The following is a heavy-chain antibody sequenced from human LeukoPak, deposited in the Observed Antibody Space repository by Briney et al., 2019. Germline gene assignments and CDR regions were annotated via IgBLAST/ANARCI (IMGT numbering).Heavy chain of an antibody. V-gene: IGHV3-15*07. CDR3: TTDRLLLRLPKYQLPRTSVGELSF. CDR2: IRSKTDGGTT. D-gene: IGHD3-16*02. CDR1: GFTFSNAW. Sequence: KSGGSLRLSCAASGFTFSNAWMNWVRQAPGKGLEWVGRIRSKTDGGTTDYAAPVKGRFTISRDDSKNTLYLQMNSLKTEDTAVYYCTTDRLLLRLPKYQLPRTSVGELSFWGQGTLVTVSS. J-gene: IGHJ4*02.